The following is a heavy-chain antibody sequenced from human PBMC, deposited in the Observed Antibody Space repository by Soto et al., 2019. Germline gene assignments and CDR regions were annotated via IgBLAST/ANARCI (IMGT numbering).Heavy chain of an antibody. V-gene: IGHV3-7*01. CDR1: GFTFSSYW. CDR2: IKQDGSEK. D-gene: IGHD5-12*01. CDR3: ARIGRDGYNYTYYYGMDV. J-gene: IGHJ6*02. Sequence: PGGSLRLSCAASGFTFSSYWMSWVRQAPGKGLEWVANIKQDGSEKYYVDPVKGRFTISRDNAKNSLYLQMNSLRAEDTAVYYCARIGRDGYNYTYYYGMDVGGQGTTVTVSS.